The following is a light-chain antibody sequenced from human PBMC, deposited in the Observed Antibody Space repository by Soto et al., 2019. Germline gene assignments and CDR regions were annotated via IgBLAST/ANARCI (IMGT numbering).Light chain of an antibody. CDR1: SSDVGAYIY. CDR2: DVI. J-gene: IGLJ1*01. Sequence: QSALAQPRSVSGSPGQSVTFSCTGTSSDVGAYIYVSWYQQHPGKAPKLIIYDVIKRPSGVPDRFSGSKSGNTASLTISGLQAEDEADYYCCSYAGSYTHVFGTGTKVIVL. CDR3: CSYAGSYTHV. V-gene: IGLV2-11*01.